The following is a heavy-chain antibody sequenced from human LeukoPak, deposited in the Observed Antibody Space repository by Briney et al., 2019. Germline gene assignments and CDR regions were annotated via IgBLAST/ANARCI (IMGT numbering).Heavy chain of an antibody. CDR1: GFSFSNYG. V-gene: IGHV3-74*01. CDR3: AKKDYASSGYFDLDY. Sequence: GGSLRLSCAGSGFSFSNYGMDWVRQAPGKGLVWVSRINGDGATTNYADSVKGRFTISRDNAKNTLYLQMNSLTAEDTAVYYCAKKDYASSGYFDLDYWGHGTLVTVSS. D-gene: IGHD3-22*01. J-gene: IGHJ4*01. CDR2: INGDGATT.